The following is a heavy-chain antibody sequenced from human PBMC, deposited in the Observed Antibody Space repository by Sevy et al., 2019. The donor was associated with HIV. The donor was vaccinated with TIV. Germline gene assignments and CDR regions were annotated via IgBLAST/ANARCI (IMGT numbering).Heavy chain of an antibody. Sequence: GGSLRLSCAASGFTLSSYWMSWVRQAPGKGLEWVANIKQDGSEKYDEDSVKVRFTISRDNAKNSLYLQMNSLRVEDTAACYCARARAYYYDNSGYSFDYWGQRTLVTVSS. CDR1: GFTLSSYW. V-gene: IGHV3-7*01. D-gene: IGHD3-22*01. CDR3: ARARAYYYDNSGYSFDY. CDR2: IKQDGSEK. J-gene: IGHJ4*02.